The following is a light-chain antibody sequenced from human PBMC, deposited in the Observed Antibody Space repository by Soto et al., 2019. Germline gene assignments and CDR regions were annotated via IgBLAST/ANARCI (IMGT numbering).Light chain of an antibody. Sequence: EIVLTQSPGTLSLSPGERATLSCRASQSVRNSYLAWYQQKPGQAPRPLIYGASSRATGIPDRFSGSGSGTDFTLTISSLEPEDFAVYYCQQRDIWPWTFGQGTKVDIK. CDR2: GAS. V-gene: IGKV3D-20*02. J-gene: IGKJ1*01. CDR1: QSVRNSY. CDR3: QQRDIWPWT.